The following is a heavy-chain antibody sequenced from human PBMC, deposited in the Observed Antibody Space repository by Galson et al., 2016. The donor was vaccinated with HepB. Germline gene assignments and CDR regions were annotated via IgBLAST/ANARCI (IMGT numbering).Heavy chain of an antibody. V-gene: IGHV3-7*03. CDR3: SPVDGP. D-gene: IGHD2-21*01. J-gene: IGHJ5*02. CDR2: INIDGSGK. CDR1: GFPFSDNW. Sequence: SLRLSCAASGFPFSDNWMSWVRQAPGKGLEWVANINIDGSGKYYVDSVKGRLTISRDNAKDSLYLQMNRLRPEDTAIYYCSPVDGPWGQGTLVTVSS.